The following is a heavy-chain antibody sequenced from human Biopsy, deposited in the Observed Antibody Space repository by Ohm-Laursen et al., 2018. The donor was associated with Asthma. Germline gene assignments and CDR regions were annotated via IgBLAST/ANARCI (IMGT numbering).Heavy chain of an antibody. D-gene: IGHD3-16*01. CDR1: GFTFSTYS. V-gene: IGHV3-21*01. Sequence: SLRLSCAASGFTFSTYSMNWVRQAPGKGLEWVSSISSTSTYIYYADSVKGRFTISRDNAKNSLYLQINSLRAEDTAVYYCARDFSRAIMIGGGREHYFDFWGQGTLVTVSS. CDR2: ISSTSTYI. J-gene: IGHJ4*02. CDR3: ARDFSRAIMIGGGREHYFDF.